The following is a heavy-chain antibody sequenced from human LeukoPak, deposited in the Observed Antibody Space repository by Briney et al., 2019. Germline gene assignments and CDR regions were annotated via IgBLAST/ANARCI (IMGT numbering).Heavy chain of an antibody. CDR2: IYYSGST. CDR1: GGSISSGGYY. V-gene: IGHV4-61*08. CDR3: ARVPGEYSPYFYDGSGYYGTFDY. Sequence: SETLSLTCTVSGGSISSGGYYWSWIRQHPGKGLEWIGYIYYSGSTNYNPSLKSRVTISVDTSKNQFSLKLNSVTAADTAVYYCARVPGEYSPYFYDGSGYYGTFDYWGQGTPVTVSS. J-gene: IGHJ4*02. D-gene: IGHD3-22*01.